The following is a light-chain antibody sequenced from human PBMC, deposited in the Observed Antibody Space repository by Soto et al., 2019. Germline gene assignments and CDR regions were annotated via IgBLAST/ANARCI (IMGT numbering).Light chain of an antibody. V-gene: IGKV3-15*01. CDR2: GAS. CDR1: QSVSSN. Sequence: EIVMTQSPATLSVSPGERGTLSCRASQSVSSNLAWYQQKPGQAPRLLIYGASTRATGIPARFSGSGSGTEFTLTISSLQSEDFAVYCCQQYNNWPPLTFGGGTKVEMK. CDR3: QQYNNWPPLT. J-gene: IGKJ4*01.